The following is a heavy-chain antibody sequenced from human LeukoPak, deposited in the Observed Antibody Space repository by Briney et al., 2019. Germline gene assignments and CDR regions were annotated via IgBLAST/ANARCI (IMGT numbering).Heavy chain of an antibody. CDR3: ARAFAAGIWFYNWFDP. J-gene: IGHJ5*02. CDR1: GGSISSSSYY. CDR2: IYYSGST. V-gene: IGHV4-39*07. Sequence: SETLSLTCTVSGGSISSSSYYWGWIRQPPGKGLEWIGSIYYSGSTYYNPSLKSRVTISVDTSKNQFSLKLSSVTAADTAVYYCARAFAAGIWFYNWFDPWGQGTLVTVSS. D-gene: IGHD6-13*01.